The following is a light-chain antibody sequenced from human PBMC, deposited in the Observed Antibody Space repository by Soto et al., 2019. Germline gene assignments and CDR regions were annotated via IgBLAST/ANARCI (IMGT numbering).Light chain of an antibody. Sequence: DIVMTQSPDSLAVSLGERATINCKSSQSVLYSSNNKNYLDWYQQKPGQPPKLLIYWASTRESGVPDRFSGSGSGTDFTLTISSLQAEDVAVYYCQQYNSIPLTFGGGTKVESK. CDR2: WAS. V-gene: IGKV4-1*01. CDR1: QSVLYSSNNKNY. J-gene: IGKJ4*01. CDR3: QQYNSIPLT.